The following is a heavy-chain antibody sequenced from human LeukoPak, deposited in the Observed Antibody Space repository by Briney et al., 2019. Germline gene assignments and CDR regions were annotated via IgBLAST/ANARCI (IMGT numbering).Heavy chain of an antibody. D-gene: IGHD2-15*01. CDR3: ARLKVVVAASSFDY. Sequence: GESLKISCKASGYIFTSHWIAWVRQMPGKGLEWMGIIYPGDFDTRYSPSFQGQVTISADKSISTAYLQWSSLKASDTAMYYCARLKVVVAASSFDYWGQGTLVTVSS. J-gene: IGHJ4*02. CDR2: IYPGDFDT. V-gene: IGHV5-51*01. CDR1: GYIFTSHW.